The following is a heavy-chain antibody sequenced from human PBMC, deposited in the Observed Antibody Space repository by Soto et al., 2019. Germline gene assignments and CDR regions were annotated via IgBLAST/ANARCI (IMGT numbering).Heavy chain of an antibody. CDR2: IYWDGDK. CDR3: ARRRDGTYALDY. V-gene: IGHV2-5*02. J-gene: IGHJ4*02. D-gene: IGHD1-26*01. Sequence: QITLKESGPTLVTPTQTLTLTCTFSGFSLSTNGVGVGWIRQPPGKALEWLALIYWDGDKRYSPSLRSRLTLTKDTSKNQVVLTMTNMDPVDTATYYCARRRDGTYALDYWGQGPLVTVAS. CDR1: GFSLSTNGVG.